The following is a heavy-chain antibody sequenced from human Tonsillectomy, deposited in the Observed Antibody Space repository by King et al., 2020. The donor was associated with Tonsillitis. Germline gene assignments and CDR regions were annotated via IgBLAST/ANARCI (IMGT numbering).Heavy chain of an antibody. Sequence: VQLVESGGGLVQPGGSLRLSCAASGFTFSSYAMSWVRRAPGKGLEWVSAISGSGSSTYYADSVKGRFTISRDNSNNTLYLQINSLRAEDTAVYYCATRSGTGDFHWGQGTLVTVSS. J-gene: IGHJ4*02. CDR2: ISGSGSST. CDR3: ATRSGTGDFH. V-gene: IGHV3-23*04. CDR1: GFTFSSYA. D-gene: IGHD7-27*01.